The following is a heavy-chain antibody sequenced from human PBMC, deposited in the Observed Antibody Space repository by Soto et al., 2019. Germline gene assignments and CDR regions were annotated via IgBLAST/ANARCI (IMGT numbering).Heavy chain of an antibody. CDR3: ARVRSRWGGSFDAFDI. D-gene: IGHD1-26*01. Sequence: SVKVSCKXSGGTFSSYAISWVRQAPGQGLEWMGGIIPIFGTANYAQKFQGRVTITADESTSTAYMELSSLRSEDTAVYYCARVRSRWGGSFDAFDIWGQGTMVTVSS. CDR1: GGTFSSYA. J-gene: IGHJ3*02. CDR2: IIPIFGTA. V-gene: IGHV1-69*13.